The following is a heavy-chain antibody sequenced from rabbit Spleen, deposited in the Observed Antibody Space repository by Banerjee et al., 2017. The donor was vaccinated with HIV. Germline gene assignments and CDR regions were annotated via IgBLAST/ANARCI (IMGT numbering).Heavy chain of an antibody. D-gene: IGHD2-1*01. CDR1: GFSFSSYG. CDR3: TIATMTMVITGL. CDR2: IDLVFGSS. J-gene: IGHJ3*01. Sequence: QEQLVESGGGLVQPEGSLTLTCTASGFSFSSYGVSWVRQAPGKGLEWIGYIDLVFGSSYYASWVNGRFTISQTSSTTVTLQGTSVTAADTATYFCTIATMTMVITGLWGQGTLVTVS. V-gene: IGHV1S45*01.